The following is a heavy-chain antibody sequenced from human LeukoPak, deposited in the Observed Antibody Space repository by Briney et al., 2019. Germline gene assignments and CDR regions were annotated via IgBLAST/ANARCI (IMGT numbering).Heavy chain of an antibody. V-gene: IGHV3-15*01. Sequence: GGSLRLSCAASGFTFSNAWMSWVRQAPGKGLERVGRIKSKTDGGTTDYAAPVKGRFTISRDDSKNTLYLQMNSLKTEDTAVYYCTTYGVPADSGCEVWGQGTLVTVSS. J-gene: IGHJ4*02. CDR1: GFTFSNAW. D-gene: IGHD5-12*01. CDR2: IKSKTDGGTT. CDR3: TTYGVPADSGCEV.